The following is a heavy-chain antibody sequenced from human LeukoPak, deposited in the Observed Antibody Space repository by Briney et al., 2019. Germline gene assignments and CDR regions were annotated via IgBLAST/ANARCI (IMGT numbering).Heavy chain of an antibody. CDR3: ARASPRSYPIAD. CDR2: IGTSSTTI. Sequence: GGSLRLSCAASGFTFSSYTMNWVRQPPGKGLEWVSNIGTSSTTIYYADSVKGRFTISRDNSKNTLYLQMNSLRAEDTAVYYCARASPRSYPIADWGQGTLVTVSS. V-gene: IGHV3-48*01. D-gene: IGHD6-13*01. J-gene: IGHJ4*02. CDR1: GFTFSSYT.